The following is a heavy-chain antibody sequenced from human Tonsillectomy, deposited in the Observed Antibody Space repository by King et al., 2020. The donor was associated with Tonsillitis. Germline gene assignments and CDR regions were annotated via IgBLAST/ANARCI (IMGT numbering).Heavy chain of an antibody. J-gene: IGHJ4*02. CDR1: GFTMNSYA. D-gene: IGHD4-17*01. CDR2: ISGRAGKT. CDR3: AKRYGDNFGPLDY. V-gene: IGHV3-23*04. Sequence: VQLVESGGDLVQPGGSLRLSCAVSGFTMNSYAMNWVRQAPGKGLEWVSGISGRAGKTYYADSVKGRFTISRDTSKNTLYLQMNGLGAEDTALYYCAKRYGDNFGPLDYWGQGTLVAVSS.